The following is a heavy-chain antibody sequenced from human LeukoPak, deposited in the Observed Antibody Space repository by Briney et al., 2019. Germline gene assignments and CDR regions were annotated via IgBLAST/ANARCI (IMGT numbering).Heavy chain of an antibody. Sequence: GGSLRLSCAASGFTFSSYSMNWVRQAPGKGLEWVSYISSSSSTIYYADSVKGRFTISRDNDKNTLYLQMNSLRADDTAIYYCAKPTKMYYYDSGALNYWGPGTLVTVFS. CDR2: ISSSSSTI. J-gene: IGHJ4*02. CDR3: AKPTKMYYYDSGALNY. D-gene: IGHD3-22*01. CDR1: GFTFSSYS. V-gene: IGHV3-48*01.